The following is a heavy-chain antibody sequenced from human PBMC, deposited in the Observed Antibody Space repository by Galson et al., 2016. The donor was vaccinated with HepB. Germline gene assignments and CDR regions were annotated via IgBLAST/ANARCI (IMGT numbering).Heavy chain of an antibody. V-gene: IGHV3-53*04. CDR2: IYSGGFT. J-gene: IGHJ4*02. D-gene: IGHD6-13*01. Sequence: SLRLSCAASGFTVSSNYMNWVRQAPGKGLQWVSVIYSGGFTYYADSLKGRFTISRHNSKNTLYLQMNSLRAEDTAVYYCARGRWQLGWGQGTLVTVSS. CDR3: ARGRWQLG. CDR1: GFTVSSNY.